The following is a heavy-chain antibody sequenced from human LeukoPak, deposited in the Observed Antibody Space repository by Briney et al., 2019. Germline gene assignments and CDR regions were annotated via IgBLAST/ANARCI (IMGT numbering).Heavy chain of an antibody. V-gene: IGHV4-59*01. Sequence: SETLSLTCTVSGGSISSYYWSWIRQPPGKGLEWIGYIYYSGSTSYNPSLKSRVTISVDTPKKQFSLKLSSVTATDTAFYYCARYIVSYPHDAFDIWGQGTMVTVSS. J-gene: IGHJ3*02. CDR3: ARYIVSYPHDAFDI. CDR2: IYYSGST. CDR1: GGSISSYY. D-gene: IGHD1-26*01.